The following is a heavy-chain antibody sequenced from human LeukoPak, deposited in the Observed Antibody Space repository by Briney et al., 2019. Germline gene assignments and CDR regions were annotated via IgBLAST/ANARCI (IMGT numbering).Heavy chain of an antibody. CDR1: GGSVTSGSHY. D-gene: IGHD6-19*01. CDR3: ARELRYSSLGDYYYGMDV. Sequence: PSETLSLTCSVSGGSVTSGSHYWSWIRQPPGKGLEWIGNIYYSGSTNYNPSLKSRVTISADTSKNQFSLKLRSVTAADTAVYYCARELRYSSLGDYYYGMDVWGQGTTVTVSS. J-gene: IGHJ6*02. V-gene: IGHV4-61*01. CDR2: IYYSGST.